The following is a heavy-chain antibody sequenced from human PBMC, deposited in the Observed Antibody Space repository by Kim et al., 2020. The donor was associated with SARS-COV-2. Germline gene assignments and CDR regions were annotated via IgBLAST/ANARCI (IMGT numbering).Heavy chain of an antibody. CDR1: GASISDSYYY. J-gene: IGHJ4*02. V-gene: IGHV4-39*01. CDR3: ARHVWAGYSSTWYIDY. D-gene: IGHD6-13*01. Sequence: SETLSLTCSVSGASISDSYYYWAWIRQPPGKGLEWIGSIFYSGSTYYNPSLKTQVTLSVDTAKNQFSLKVRSVTAADTAVYYCARHVWAGYSSTWYIDYWGQGTRVTVSS. CDR2: IFYSGST.